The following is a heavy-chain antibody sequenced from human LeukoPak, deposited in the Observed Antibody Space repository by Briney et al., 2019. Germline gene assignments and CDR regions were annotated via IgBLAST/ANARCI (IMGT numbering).Heavy chain of an antibody. CDR3: TRLSGWLPDY. V-gene: IGHV3-73*01. J-gene: IGHJ4*02. Sequence: PGGSLRLSCAASGFTFSGSAMHWVRQASGKGLEWVGRIRSKANSYATTYGESVKGRFTISRDDSKNTAYLQMNSLKAEDTAVYYCTRLSGWLPDYWGQGTLVIVSS. CDR2: IRSKANSYAT. CDR1: GFTFSGSA. D-gene: IGHD6-19*01.